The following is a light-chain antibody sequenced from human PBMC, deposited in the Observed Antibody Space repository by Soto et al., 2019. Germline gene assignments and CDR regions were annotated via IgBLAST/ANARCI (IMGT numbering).Light chain of an antibody. J-gene: IGLJ3*02. V-gene: IGLV1-44*01. CDR2: NDH. CDR1: SSNIGINR. CDR3: GGGDENFRV. Sequence: QSVLTQPPSVSGTPGQRVTISCSGSSSNIGINRVKWYQQVPGTAPKVLIYNDHERPSGVPDRFSGSKSGTSASLAISGPQFGGGGGFFCGGGDENFRVFGGGPKVTGL.